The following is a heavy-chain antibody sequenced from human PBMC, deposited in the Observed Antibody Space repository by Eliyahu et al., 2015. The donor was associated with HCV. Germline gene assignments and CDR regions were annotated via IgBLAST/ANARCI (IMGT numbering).Heavy chain of an antibody. V-gene: IGHV3-23*01. CDR1: GFTFSSYA. Sequence: EVQLLESGGGLVQPGGSLRLSCAASGFTFSSYAMSWVRQAPGKGLEWVSVISGSGGSTYYADSVKGRFTMSRDNSKNTLYLQVNSLRAEDTAVYYCAKDHYGDYGGLFDYWGQGTLVTVSS. D-gene: IGHD4-17*01. CDR3: AKDHYGDYGGLFDY. J-gene: IGHJ4*02. CDR2: ISGSGGST.